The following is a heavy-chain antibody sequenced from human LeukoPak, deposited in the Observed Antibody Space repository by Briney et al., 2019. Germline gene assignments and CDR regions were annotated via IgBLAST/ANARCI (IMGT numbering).Heavy chain of an antibody. D-gene: IGHD6-19*01. Sequence: ASVKVSCKASAYTFAAHYMHWVRQGPGQGLEWMEWTNPNSGDTNYAQKFQGRVTMTRDTSISTAYMELSRLRSDDTAVYYCARQSSRWLVFDYWGQGTLVTVSS. CDR1: AYTFAAHY. CDR3: ARQSSRWLVFDY. V-gene: IGHV1-2*02. J-gene: IGHJ4*02. CDR2: TNPNSGDT.